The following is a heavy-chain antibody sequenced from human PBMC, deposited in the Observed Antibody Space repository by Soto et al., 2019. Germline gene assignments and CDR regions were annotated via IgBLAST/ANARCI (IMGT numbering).Heavy chain of an antibody. CDR1: GFTFSNAW. CDR2: IKRKTDGETT. Sequence: EVQLVESGGGLVKPGGSLRLSCAASGFTFSNAWMNWVRQAPGKGLEWVGRIKRKTDGETTDYAAPVKGRFTISRDDSKNTLYLQMNSLKTEDTAVYYCTTTDYDFWSGGYYYYGMDVWGQGTTVTVSS. J-gene: IGHJ6*02. CDR3: TTTDYDFWSGGYYYYGMDV. V-gene: IGHV3-15*07. D-gene: IGHD3-3*01.